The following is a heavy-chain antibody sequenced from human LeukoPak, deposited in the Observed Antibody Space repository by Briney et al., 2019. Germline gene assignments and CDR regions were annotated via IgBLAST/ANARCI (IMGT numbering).Heavy chain of an antibody. D-gene: IGHD3-10*01. CDR2: IGTAGDT. CDR3: ARDSRGYYYFDY. Sequence: GGSLRLSCAASGFTFSSYDMHWVRQATGKGLEWVSAIGTAGDTYYPGSVKGRFTISRDNSKNTLYLQMNSLRAEDTAVYYCARDSRGYYYFDYWGQGTLVTVSS. V-gene: IGHV3-13*01. J-gene: IGHJ4*02. CDR1: GFTFSSYD.